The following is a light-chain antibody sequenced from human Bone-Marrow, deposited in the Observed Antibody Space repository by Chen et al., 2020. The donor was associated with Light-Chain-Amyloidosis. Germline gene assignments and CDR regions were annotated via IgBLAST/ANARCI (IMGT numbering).Light chain of an antibody. CDR2: DND. J-gene: IGLJ3*02. CDR3: GAWDSSLNTWV. Sequence: QSVLTQPPSVSAAPGQRVTTSCSGSSSNIGNNYVSWYQQFPGTAPTLLIYDNDKRPSGIPDVFSGSKSGTSATLGITGLQTGDEADYFCGAWDSSLNTWVFGGGTKLTVL. CDR1: SSNIGNNY. V-gene: IGLV1-51*01.